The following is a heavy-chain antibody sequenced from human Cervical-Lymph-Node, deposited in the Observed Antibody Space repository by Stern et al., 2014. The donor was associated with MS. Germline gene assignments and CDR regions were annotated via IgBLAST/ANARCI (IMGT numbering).Heavy chain of an antibody. CDR3: ATQTGYDWVDFDN. Sequence: QVQLQESGPGLMRPAETLSLTCSVSGDSIRRSRNYWAWIRQPPGKGLEWVATVHYSGHTYYNPSLESRLTTSVDTSKNQFSLKMTSVIAADTAVYYCATQTGYDWVDFDNWGQGTLVTVSS. V-gene: IGHV4-39*01. CDR1: GDSIRRSRNY. CDR2: VHYSGHT. D-gene: IGHD5-12*01. J-gene: IGHJ4*02.